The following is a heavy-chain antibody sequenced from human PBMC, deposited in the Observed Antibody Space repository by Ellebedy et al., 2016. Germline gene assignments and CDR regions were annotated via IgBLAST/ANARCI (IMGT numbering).Heavy chain of an antibody. V-gene: IGHV4-59*08. J-gene: IGHJ6*02. Sequence: SETLSLTCTVSGGSISSYYWSWIRQPPGKGLEWIGYIYYSGSTNYNPSLKSRVTISVDTSKNQFSLKLSSVTAADTAVYYCARHSGGDILTGYYPDYYYYYGMDVWGQGTTVTVSS. CDR1: GGSISSYY. D-gene: IGHD3-9*01. CDR3: ARHSGGDILTGYYPDYYYYYGMDV. CDR2: IYYSGST.